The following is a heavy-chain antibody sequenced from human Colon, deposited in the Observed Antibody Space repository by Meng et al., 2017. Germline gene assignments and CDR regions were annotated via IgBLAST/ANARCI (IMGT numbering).Heavy chain of an antibody. CDR2: INSEGSST. Sequence: GGSLRLSCAASGFTFSNYWMHWVRQAPGKGLVWVSRINSEGSSTTYADSVKGRFTISRDNAKNTLYLQMKSLRAEDTAVYYCARDKMGATYDAFDIWGQGTMVTVSS. V-gene: IGHV3-74*01. CDR3: ARDKMGATYDAFDI. D-gene: IGHD1-26*01. J-gene: IGHJ3*02. CDR1: GFTFSNYW.